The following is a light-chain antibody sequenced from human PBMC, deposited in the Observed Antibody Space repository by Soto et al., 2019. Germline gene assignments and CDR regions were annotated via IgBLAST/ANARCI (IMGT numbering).Light chain of an antibody. CDR1: QSVSYSSNNKNY. J-gene: IGKJ2*01. CDR2: WAS. V-gene: IGKV4-1*01. CDR3: QQYYSTPPYT. Sequence: DIVMTQSPDSLAVSLGERATINCKSSQSVSYSSNNKNYLAWYQQKPGQPPKLLIYWASTRESGVPDRFSGSGSGTDFTLTISSLQAEDLAVYYCQQYYSTPPYTFGQGTKLEIK.